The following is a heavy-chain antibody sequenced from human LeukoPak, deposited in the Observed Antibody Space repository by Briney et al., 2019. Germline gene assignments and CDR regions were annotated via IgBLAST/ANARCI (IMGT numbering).Heavy chain of an antibody. CDR3: ARCSTPHWIFDAFDI. CDR2: INPNSGGT. V-gene: IGHV1-2*02. D-gene: IGHD1-1*01. J-gene: IGHJ3*02. Sequence: ASVKVSCKASGYTFTGHYMHWVRQAPGQGPEWMGWINPNSGGTNCAQKFQGRVTTTRDTSISTAYMELSGLRSDDTAVYYCARCSTPHWIFDAFDIWGQGTMVTVSS. CDR1: GYTFTGHY.